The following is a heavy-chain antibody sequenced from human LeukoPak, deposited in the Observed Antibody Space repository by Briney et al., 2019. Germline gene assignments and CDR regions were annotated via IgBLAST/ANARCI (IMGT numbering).Heavy chain of an antibody. V-gene: IGHV4-34*01. D-gene: IGHD3-3*01. CDR1: GGSFSGYY. CDR3: ARVSYDFWSGYYTFFDY. J-gene: IGHJ4*02. Sequence: SEPLSLTCAVYGGSFSGYYWSWIRQPPGKGLEWIGEINHSGSTNYNPFLKSRVTISVDTSKNQFSLKLSSVTAADTAVYYCARVSYDFWSGYYTFFDYWGQRTLVTVSS. CDR2: INHSGST.